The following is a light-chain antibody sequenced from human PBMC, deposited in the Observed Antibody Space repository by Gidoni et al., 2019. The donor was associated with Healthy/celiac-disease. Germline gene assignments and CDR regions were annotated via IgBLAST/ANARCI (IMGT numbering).Light chain of an antibody. J-gene: IGKJ4*01. Sequence: DIQMTQSPSSLSASVGDRVTITCRASQSISSYLNWYQQKQGKAPKLLIYAASSLQSGVPSRFSGSGSGTDFTLTISSLQPEDFATYYCQQSYSTPLTFGGXTKVEIK. CDR2: AAS. CDR1: QSISSY. CDR3: QQSYSTPLT. V-gene: IGKV1-39*01.